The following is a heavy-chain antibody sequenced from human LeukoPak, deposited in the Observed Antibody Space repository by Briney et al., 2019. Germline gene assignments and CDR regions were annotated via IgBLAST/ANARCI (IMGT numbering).Heavy chain of an antibody. CDR2: IYHSGST. D-gene: IGHD2-15*01. CDR3: ARQDIVVVVAATPDDYYYYMDV. Sequence: SETLSLTCTVSGYSISSGYYWGWIRQPPGKGLEWIGSIYHSGSTYYNPSLKSRVTISVDTSKNQFSLKLNSVTAADTAVYYCARQDIVVVVAATPDDYYYYMDVWGKGATVTVSS. V-gene: IGHV4-38-2*02. CDR1: GYSISSGYY. J-gene: IGHJ6*03.